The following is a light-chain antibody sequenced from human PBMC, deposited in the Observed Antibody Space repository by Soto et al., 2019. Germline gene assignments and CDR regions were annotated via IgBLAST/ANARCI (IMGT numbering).Light chain of an antibody. J-gene: IGLJ2*01. Sequence: QSVLTQPASVSGSPGQSITISCTGTSSDVGGYKYVSWYQQHPDKAPKLIIFEVSNRPSGISSRFSGSKSGNTASLTTSGLQAEDEADYYCASYTSSSTSVIFGRGTKLTVL. V-gene: IGLV2-14*01. CDR1: SSDVGGYKY. CDR3: ASYTSSSTSVI. CDR2: EVS.